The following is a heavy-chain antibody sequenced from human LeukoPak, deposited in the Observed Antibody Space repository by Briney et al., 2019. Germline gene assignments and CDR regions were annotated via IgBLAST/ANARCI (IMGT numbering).Heavy chain of an antibody. V-gene: IGHV1-18*04. J-gene: IGHJ4*02. D-gene: IGHD3-22*01. CDR2: ISAYNGNT. Sequence: ASVKVSCKASGYTFTGYYMHWVRQAPGQGLEWMGWISAYNGNTNYAQKLQGRVTMTTDTSTSTAYMELRSLRSDDTAVYFCARPYDSSVQGFDYWGQGTLVTVSS. CDR1: GYTFTGYY. CDR3: ARPYDSSVQGFDY.